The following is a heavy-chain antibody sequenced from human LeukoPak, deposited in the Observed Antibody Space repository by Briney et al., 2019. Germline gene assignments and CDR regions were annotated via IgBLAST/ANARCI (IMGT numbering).Heavy chain of an antibody. V-gene: IGHV3-74*01. D-gene: IGHD1-26*01. CDR1: GFTFSSYW. CDR2: INTDGSST. CDR3: AALSGSYYDGDY. Sequence: GGSLTLFCAASGFTFSSYWVHWVRQAPGKRLVWVSRINTDGSSTTYADSVKGRFTISRDNAKNTLYLQMNSLRAEDTAVYYCAALSGSYYDGDYCGQGTLVSVSS. J-gene: IGHJ4*02.